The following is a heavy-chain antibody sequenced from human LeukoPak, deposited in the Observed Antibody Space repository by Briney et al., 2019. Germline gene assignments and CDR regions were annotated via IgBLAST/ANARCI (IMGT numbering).Heavy chain of an antibody. CDR3: ASNLDYYGSGSYYPYYFDY. Sequence: ASVKVSCKASGYTFTSYGISWVRQAPGQGLEWMGWISAYNGNTNYAQKLQGRVTMTTDTSTSTAYMELRSLRSDDTAVYYCASNLDYYGSGSYYPYYFDYWGQGTLVTVSS. CDR1: GYTFTSYG. D-gene: IGHD3-10*01. CDR2: ISAYNGNT. J-gene: IGHJ4*02. V-gene: IGHV1-18*01.